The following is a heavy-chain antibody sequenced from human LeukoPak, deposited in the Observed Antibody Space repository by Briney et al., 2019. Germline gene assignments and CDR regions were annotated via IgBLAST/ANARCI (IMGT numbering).Heavy chain of an antibody. D-gene: IGHD6-19*01. CDR1: GYTFSTFY. CDR2: INPSGGRT. J-gene: IGHJ4*02. Sequence: ASVKVSCKASGYTFSTFYMHWVRQAPGQGLEWMGVINPSGGRTSYTQKFQDRVTVTRDTSTNTVYMELSGLRYEDTAVYYCARGCCEGSIEVAGHDYWGQGTLVFVSS. V-gene: IGHV1-46*01. CDR3: ARGCCEGSIEVAGHDY.